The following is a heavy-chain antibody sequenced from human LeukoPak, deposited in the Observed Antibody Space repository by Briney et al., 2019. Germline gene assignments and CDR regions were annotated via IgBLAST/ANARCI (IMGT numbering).Heavy chain of an antibody. J-gene: IGHJ4*02. D-gene: IGHD2-2*02. CDR2: ISYNGRST. CDR1: GFMFSTYE. CDR3: AKEYTFHYSRIDY. Sequence: GGSLRLSCAASGFMFSTYEMNWVRQAPGKGLEWLSYISYNGRSTYYADSVKGRFTISRDNSKNTLYLQMNSLRAEDTAVYYCAKEYTFHYSRIDYWGQGTLVTVSS. V-gene: IGHV3-23*01.